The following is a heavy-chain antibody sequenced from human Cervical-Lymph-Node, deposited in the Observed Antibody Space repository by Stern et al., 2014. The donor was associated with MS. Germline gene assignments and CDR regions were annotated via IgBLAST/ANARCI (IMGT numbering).Heavy chain of an antibody. CDR2: IVGGRGNT. Sequence: QLVQSGPEVKKPGTSVKVSCNASGFTFTSSAVQWVRQARGQRLEWIGSIVGGRGNTNYAQEFPERVNITRDMSTSTAYMELSSLRSEDTAVYYCAAEPMYYSDSVGAFDIWGQGTMVTVSS. V-gene: IGHV1-58*01. D-gene: IGHD3-22*01. CDR3: AAEPMYYSDSVGAFDI. J-gene: IGHJ3*02. CDR1: GFTFTSSA.